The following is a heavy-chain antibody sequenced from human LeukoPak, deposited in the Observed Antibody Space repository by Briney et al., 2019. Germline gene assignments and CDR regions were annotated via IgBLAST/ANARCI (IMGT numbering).Heavy chain of an antibody. V-gene: IGHV4-59*08. CDR1: GGSISGYY. D-gene: IGHD2-2*01. J-gene: IGHJ4*02. CDR2: IYYSGST. CDR3: ARLSKDTVVLPAAMAHYFDY. Sequence: PSGTLSLTCTVSGGSISGYYWSWIRQPPGKGLQFIGYIYYSGSTNYNPSLESRVTISVDTSKNQFSLKLRSVTAADTAVYYCARLSKDTVVLPAAMAHYFDYWGQGTLVTVSS.